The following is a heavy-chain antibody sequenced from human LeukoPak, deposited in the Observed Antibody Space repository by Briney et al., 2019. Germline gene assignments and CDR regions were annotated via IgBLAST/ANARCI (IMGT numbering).Heavy chain of an antibody. CDR3: AREASGSYTHRKFDY. CDR1: GYTFTSYD. CDR2: MNPNSGNT. V-gene: IGHV1-8*03. D-gene: IGHD1-26*01. Sequence: ASVKISCKASGYTFTSYDINWVRQATGQGLEWMGWMNPNSGNTGYAQKFQGRVTITRNTSISTAYMELSSLRSEDTAVYYCAREASGSYTHRKFDYWGQGTLVTVSS. J-gene: IGHJ4*02.